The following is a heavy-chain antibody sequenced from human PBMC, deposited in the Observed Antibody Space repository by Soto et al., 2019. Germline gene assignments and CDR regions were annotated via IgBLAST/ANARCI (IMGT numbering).Heavy chain of an antibody. CDR1: GGSVSSGSYY. D-gene: IGHD5-18*01. V-gene: IGHV4-61*01. J-gene: IGHJ6*02. CDR3: AREGGYSYGLYYYYGMDV. Sequence: PSETLSLTCTVSGGSVSSGSYYWSWIRQPSGKGLEWIGYIYYSGSTNYNPSLKSRVTISVDTSKNQFSLKLSSVTAADTAVYYCAREGGYSYGLYYYYGMDVWGQGTTVTVSS. CDR2: IYYSGST.